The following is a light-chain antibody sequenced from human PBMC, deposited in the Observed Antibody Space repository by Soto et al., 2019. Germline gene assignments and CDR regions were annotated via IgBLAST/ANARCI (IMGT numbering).Light chain of an antibody. J-gene: IGKJ3*01. CDR1: QSVSSSY. CDR2: GAS. V-gene: IGKV3-20*01. Sequence: EIVLTQSPGTLSLSPGERATLSCRASQSVSSSYLAWYQQKPGQAPRLLIYGASSRATGIPDRFSGSGSGTYFTLTLSRLEPEDFAVYYCQQYGSSPFTFGPGTKVDIK. CDR3: QQYGSSPFT.